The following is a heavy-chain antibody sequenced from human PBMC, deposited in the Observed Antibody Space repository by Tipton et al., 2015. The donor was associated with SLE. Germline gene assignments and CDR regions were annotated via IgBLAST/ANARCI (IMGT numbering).Heavy chain of an antibody. V-gene: IGHV4-34*01. Sequence: TLSLTCTVSGGSISSYYWSWIRQPPGKGLEWIGEINHSGSTNYNPSLKSRVTISVDTSKNQFSLKLSSVTAADTAVYYCARGIAAGDYYYYGMDVWGQGTMVTVSS. CDR3: ARGIAAGDYYYYGMDV. CDR2: INHSGST. J-gene: IGHJ6*02. D-gene: IGHD6-6*01. CDR1: GGSISSYY.